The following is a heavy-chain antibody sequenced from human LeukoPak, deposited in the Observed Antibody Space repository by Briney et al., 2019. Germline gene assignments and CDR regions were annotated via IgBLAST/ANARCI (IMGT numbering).Heavy chain of an antibody. Sequence: GGSLRLTCAVSGFSSRNYAMSWVRQAPGKGLEWVSSITTNGGDTFYAASVKGRFTISRDNTWDTVFLHMNSLRADDTAVYYCAFDWGFDYWGQGTRVTLSS. CDR3: AFDWGFDY. J-gene: IGHJ4*02. CDR1: GFSSRNYA. D-gene: IGHD3-16*01. V-gene: IGHV3-23*01. CDR2: ITTNGGDT.